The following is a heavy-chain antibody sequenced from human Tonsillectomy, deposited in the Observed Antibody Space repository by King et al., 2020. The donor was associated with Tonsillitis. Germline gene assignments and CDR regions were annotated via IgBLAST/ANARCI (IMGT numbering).Heavy chain of an antibody. J-gene: IGHJ6*02. CDR1: GVSIRNYY. Sequence: VQLQESGPGLVKPSETLSLTCTVSGVSIRNYYWSWIRQPPGKGLELIGYIYYSGYTNYNPSLKSRVTISVDTSKNQFSLKLTSVSAADTAVYPCARFGLGDYYYGMDVWGQGATVTVSS. CDR3: ARFGLGDYYYGMDV. CDR2: IYYSGYT. D-gene: IGHD3-16*01. V-gene: IGHV4-59*01.